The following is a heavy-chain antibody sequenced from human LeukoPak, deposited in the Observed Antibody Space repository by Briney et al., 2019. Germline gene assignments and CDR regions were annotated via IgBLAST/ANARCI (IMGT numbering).Heavy chain of an antibody. CDR3: ARDYLTTFYDSSGYYPPRY. Sequence: ASVKVSCKASGYTFTSYGISWVRQAPGQGLEWMGWISAYNGNTNYAQKLQGRVTMTTDTSTSTAYMELRSLRSDDTAVYYCARDYLTTFYDSSGYYPPRYWGQGTLVTVSS. CDR1: GYTFTSYG. CDR2: ISAYNGNT. V-gene: IGHV1-18*01. D-gene: IGHD3-22*01. J-gene: IGHJ4*02.